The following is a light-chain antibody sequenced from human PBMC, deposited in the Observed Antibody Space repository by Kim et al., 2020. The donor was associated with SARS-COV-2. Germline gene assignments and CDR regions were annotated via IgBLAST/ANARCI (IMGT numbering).Light chain of an antibody. Sequence: GQRVTLSCSGGSSNAGSKTVNWSQHLPGTTPKLLVHTNNQRPSGVPDRFSGSKSGPTASLAISGLQSDDEADYYCAAWDDSLHGYVFGTGTKVTVL. J-gene: IGLJ1*01. V-gene: IGLV1-44*01. CDR3: AAWDDSLHGYV. CDR1: SSNAGSKT. CDR2: TNN.